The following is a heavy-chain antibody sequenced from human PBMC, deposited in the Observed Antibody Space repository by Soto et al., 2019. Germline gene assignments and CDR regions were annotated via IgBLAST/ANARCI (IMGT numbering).Heavy chain of an antibody. Sequence: EVQLVESGGGLVQPGRSLRLSCAASGFTFDDYAMHWVRQAPGKGLEWVSGISWNSGNIGYADSVKGRFTISRDNAKNSLYLQMNSLRAEVTALYYCAKWDDYGDRKEAFDIWGQGTMVTVSS. CDR1: GFTFDDYA. D-gene: IGHD4-17*01. CDR3: AKWDDYGDRKEAFDI. CDR2: ISWNSGNI. V-gene: IGHV3-9*01. J-gene: IGHJ3*02.